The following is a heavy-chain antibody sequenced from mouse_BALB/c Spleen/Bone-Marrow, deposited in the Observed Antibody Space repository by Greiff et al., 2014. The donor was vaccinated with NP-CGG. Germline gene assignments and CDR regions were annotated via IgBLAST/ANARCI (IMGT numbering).Heavy chain of an antibody. CDR2: INPYNGGT. Sequence: EVKLQESGPELVKPGASMKISCKASGYSFTGYTMNWVKQSHGKNLEWIGLINPYNGGTSYNQKFKDKATLTVDKSSSTAYMELLSLTSEDSAVYYCTRGGYYGSGTYFDYWGQGTTLTVSS. J-gene: IGHJ2*01. CDR3: TRGGYYGSGTYFDY. V-gene: IGHV1-18*01. CDR1: GYSFTGYT. D-gene: IGHD1-1*01.